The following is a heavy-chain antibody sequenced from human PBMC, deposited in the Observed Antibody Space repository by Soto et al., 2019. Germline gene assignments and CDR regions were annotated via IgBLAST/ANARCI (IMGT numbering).Heavy chain of an antibody. V-gene: IGHV3-23*01. CDR3: AKPQVVAAAGTPDWFDP. CDR2: ISGSGGST. J-gene: IGHJ5*02. Sequence: EVQLLESGGGLVQPGGSLRLSCAASGFTFSSYAMSWVRQAPGKGLEWVSAISGSGGSTYYADSVKGRFTISRDNSKNTLYLQMNSLRAEDTAVYYCAKPQVVAAAGTPDWFDPWGQGTLVTVSS. CDR1: GFTFSSYA. D-gene: IGHD6-13*01.